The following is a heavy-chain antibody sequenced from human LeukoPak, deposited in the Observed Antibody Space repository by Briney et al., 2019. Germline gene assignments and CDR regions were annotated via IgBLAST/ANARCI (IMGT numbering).Heavy chain of an antibody. CDR2: ISYDGSNK. J-gene: IGHJ3*02. V-gene: IGHV3-30*03. CDR3: ARTYDAFDI. CDR1: GFTFSSYS. Sequence: PGGSLRLSCVASGFTFSSYSMNWVRQAPGKGLEWVAVISYDGSNKYYADSVKGRFTISRDNAKNTLYLQMNSLRAEDTAVYYCARTYDAFDIWGQGTMVTVSS.